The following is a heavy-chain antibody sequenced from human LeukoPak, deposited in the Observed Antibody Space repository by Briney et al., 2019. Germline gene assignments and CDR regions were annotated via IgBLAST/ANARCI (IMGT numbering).Heavy chain of an antibody. D-gene: IGHD3-22*01. V-gene: IGHV3-21*01. CDR3: ARDHSSGTYIDF. Sequence: GGLQRLSCAASGFTFSSYSMNWVRQAPGKGLEWVSSISGSSTYIDYADSVKCRFTISRDNAKNALYLQMDSPRAEDTAVYYCARDHSSGTYIDFWDRGNVATVSS. CDR1: GFTFSSYS. J-gene: IGHJ2*01. CDR2: ISGSSTYI.